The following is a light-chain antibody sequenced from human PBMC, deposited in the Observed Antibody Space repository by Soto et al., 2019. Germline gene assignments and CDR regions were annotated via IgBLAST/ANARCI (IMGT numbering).Light chain of an antibody. Sequence: EIVLTQSPGTLSLSPGERATLSCRASQTVISGYLAWYQQKPGQAPRLLIFDASTRATGIPARFSGSGSGTEFTLTISSLQSEDFAVYYCQQYNNWPPSWTFGQGTKV. CDR3: QQYNNWPPSWT. CDR1: QTVISGY. V-gene: IGKV3D-15*01. CDR2: DAS. J-gene: IGKJ1*01.